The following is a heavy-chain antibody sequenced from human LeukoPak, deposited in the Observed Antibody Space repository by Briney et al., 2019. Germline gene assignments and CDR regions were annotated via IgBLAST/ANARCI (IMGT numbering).Heavy chain of an antibody. CDR2: IYYSGST. Sequence: SETLSLTCTVSGGSISSYYWSWIRQPPGKGLEWIGYIYYSGSTNYNPSLKSRVTISLDTSKNQFSLKLGSVTAADTAVYYCAGHHPRNTVDFWGQGTLVTVSS. D-gene: IGHD2-8*02. V-gene: IGHV4-59*08. CDR3: AGHHPRNTVDF. CDR1: GGSISSYY. J-gene: IGHJ4*02.